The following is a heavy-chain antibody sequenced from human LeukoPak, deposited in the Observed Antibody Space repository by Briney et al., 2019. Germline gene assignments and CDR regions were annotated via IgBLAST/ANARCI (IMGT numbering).Heavy chain of an antibody. Sequence: WASVKVSCKASGYTFTSYAMNWVRQAPGQGLEWMGWINTNTGNPTYAQGFTGRFVFSLDTSVSTAYLQISSLKAEDTAVYYCARDPGGGGYEKGGADYWGQGTLVTVSS. CDR1: GYTFTSYA. CDR3: ARDPGGGGYEKGGADY. CDR2: INTNTGNP. D-gene: IGHD5-12*01. V-gene: IGHV7-4-1*02. J-gene: IGHJ4*02.